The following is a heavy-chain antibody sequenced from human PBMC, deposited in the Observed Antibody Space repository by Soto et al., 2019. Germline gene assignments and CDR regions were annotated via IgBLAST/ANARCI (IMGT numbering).Heavy chain of an antibody. J-gene: IGHJ4*02. Sequence: SETLSLTCPVSGASLSSGGYYWSWIRHHPGKGLEWIAYIYYSGSTYYNPSLKSRVTISVDTSKNQFSLKLSSVTAADTAVYYCARGRTYYYDSSGYLPYYFDCWGQGSLVT. V-gene: IGHV4-31*03. CDR1: GASLSSGGYY. CDR2: IYYSGST. D-gene: IGHD3-22*01. CDR3: ARGRTYYYDSSGYLPYYFDC.